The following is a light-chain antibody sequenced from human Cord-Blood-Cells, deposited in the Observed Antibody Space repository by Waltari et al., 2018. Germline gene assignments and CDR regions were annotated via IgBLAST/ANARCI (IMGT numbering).Light chain of an antibody. CDR3: QQYNNWLT. CDR2: GVS. V-gene: IGKV3-15*01. Sequence: EIVMTQSQAPLSVSPGERATLSCRASQSVSSNLAWYQQKPGQAPRLLIYGVSTRATGIPARFSGSGSGTEFTLTISSLQSEDFAVYYCQQYNNWLTFGGGTKVEIK. J-gene: IGKJ4*01. CDR1: QSVSSN.